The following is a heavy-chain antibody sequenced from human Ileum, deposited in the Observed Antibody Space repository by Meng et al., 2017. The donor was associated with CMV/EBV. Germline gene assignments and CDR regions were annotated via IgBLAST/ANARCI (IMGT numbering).Heavy chain of an antibody. J-gene: IGHJ4*02. D-gene: IGHD6-19*01. CDR2: IRSKANSYAT. CDR1: GFTFSGSA. CDR3: TSAFSSGRTVNDY. V-gene: IGHV3-73*01. Sequence: GESLKISCAASGFTFSGSAMHWVRQASGKGLEWVGRIRSKANSYATAYAAAGKDRFTITRDKSKNTAYLQMNSLKNGDTAVYYCTSAFSSGRTVNDYWGQGTLVTVSS.